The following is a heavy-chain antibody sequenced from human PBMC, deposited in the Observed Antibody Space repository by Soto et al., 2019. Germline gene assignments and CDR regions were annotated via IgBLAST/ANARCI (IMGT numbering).Heavy chain of an antibody. J-gene: IGHJ4*02. V-gene: IGHV3-30*03. D-gene: IGHD6-19*01. CDR3: ARAGVRIAVAGTSIDY. Sequence: QVQLVESGGGVVQPGRSLRLSCAASGFTFSSYGMHWVRQAPGKGLAWVAVISYDGSNKYYADSVKGRFTTSRDNSKNTQYLHMNRLRAEDTAVYYCARAGVRIAVAGTSIDYWGQGTLVTVSS. CDR2: ISYDGSNK. CDR1: GFTFSSYG.